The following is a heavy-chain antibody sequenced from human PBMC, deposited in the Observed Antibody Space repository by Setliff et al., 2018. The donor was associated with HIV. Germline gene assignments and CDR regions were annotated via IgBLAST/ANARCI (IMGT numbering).Heavy chain of an antibody. CDR1: GGSSSSGY. CDR3: ATIKPGGASFDN. D-gene: IGHD3-16*01. CDR2: IHNSGRT. J-gene: IGHJ4*02. Sequence: KTSETLSLTCAVSGGSSSSGYWSWIRQPPGKGLDWLGYIHNSGRTSCNPSLRSRLSMSVDTPNNQLSLQLSSVTAADTAIYYCATIKPGGASFDNWGQGTLVTVSS. V-gene: IGHV4-59*04.